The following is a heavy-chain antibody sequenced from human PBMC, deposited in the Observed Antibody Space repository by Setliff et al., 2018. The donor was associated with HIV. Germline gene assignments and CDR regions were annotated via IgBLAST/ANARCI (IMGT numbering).Heavy chain of an antibody. V-gene: IGHV4-61*02. D-gene: IGHD3-10*01. CDR3: ARGRGSGSHWARFES. J-gene: IGHJ5*01. CDR2: IFTSEKV. CDR1: GDSIFSGSYY. Sequence: PSETLSLTCTVSGDSIFSGSYYWYWIRQPAGKGLEWIGRIFTSEKVDYNSSLKSRVAIKMDRSKNQFSLQLTSVTAEDTAVYYCARGRGSGSHWARFESWGHGTLVTVSS.